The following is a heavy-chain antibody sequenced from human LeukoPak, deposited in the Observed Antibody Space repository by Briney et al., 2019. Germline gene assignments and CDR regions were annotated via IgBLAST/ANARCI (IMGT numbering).Heavy chain of an antibody. CDR2: ISSSGSTI. CDR3: AREEGYSSSWYFLNY. Sequence: GGSLRLSCAASGFTFSDYYMSWIRQAPGKGLEWVSYISSSGSTIYYADSVKGRFTISRDNAKNSLYLQMNSLRAEDTAVYYCAREEGYSSSWYFLNYWGQGTLVTVSS. V-gene: IGHV3-11*01. J-gene: IGHJ4*02. D-gene: IGHD6-13*01. CDR1: GFTFSDYY.